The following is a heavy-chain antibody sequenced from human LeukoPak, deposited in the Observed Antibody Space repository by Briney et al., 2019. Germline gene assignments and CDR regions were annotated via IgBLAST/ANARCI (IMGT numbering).Heavy chain of an antibody. V-gene: IGHV1-18*01. CDR2: ISAYNGNT. Sequence: ASVKVSCKASGYTFTSYGIGWVRQAPGQGLEWMGWISAYNGNTNYAQKLQGRVTMTTDTSTSTAYMELRSLRSDDTAVYYCARDPVTGTTPSPNYGMDVWGQGTTVTVSS. CDR1: GYTFTSYG. J-gene: IGHJ6*02. CDR3: ARDPVTGTTPSPNYGMDV. D-gene: IGHD1-20*01.